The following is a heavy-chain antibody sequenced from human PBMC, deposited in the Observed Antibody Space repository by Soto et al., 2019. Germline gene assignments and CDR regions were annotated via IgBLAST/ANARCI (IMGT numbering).Heavy chain of an antibody. D-gene: IGHD3-22*01. Sequence: SETLSLTCTVSGGSISSSSYYWGWIRQPPGKGLEWIGSIYYSGSTYYNPSLKSRVTISVDTSKNQFSLKLSSVTAADTAVYYCERTIHSSGYCDYWGQGTLVTVSS. CDR1: GGSISSSSYY. J-gene: IGHJ4*02. CDR2: IYYSGST. V-gene: IGHV4-39*01. CDR3: ERTIHSSGYCDY.